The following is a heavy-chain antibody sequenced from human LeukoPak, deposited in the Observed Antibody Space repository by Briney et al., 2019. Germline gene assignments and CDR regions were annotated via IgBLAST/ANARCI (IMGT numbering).Heavy chain of an antibody. J-gene: IGHJ3*02. V-gene: IGHV4-61*01. CDR1: GGSISSSSYY. Sequence: SETLSLTCTVSGGSISSSSYYWSWIRQPPGKGLEWIGYIYYSGSTNYNPSLKSRVTISVDTSKNQFSLKLSSVTAADTAVYYCARDRYYYDSSGTWGVFDIWGQGTMVTVSS. CDR2: IYYSGST. CDR3: ARDRYYYDSSGTWGVFDI. D-gene: IGHD3-22*01.